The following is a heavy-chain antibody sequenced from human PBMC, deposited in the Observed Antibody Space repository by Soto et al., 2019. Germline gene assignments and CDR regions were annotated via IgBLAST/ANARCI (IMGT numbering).Heavy chain of an antibody. CDR3: AKGSASSRPYFFDY. D-gene: IGHD6-6*01. CDR1: GFIFSTCA. CDR2: ISTSGGVT. Sequence: EVQLLESGGGLVQPGGSLRLSCAASGFIFSTCAMSWVRHAPGKGLEWVSAISTSGGVTYYTDSVKGRFTISRDHSKSTLSLQMSSLRAEDTAIYYCAKGSASSRPYFFDYWGQGILVTVSS. J-gene: IGHJ4*02. V-gene: IGHV3-23*01.